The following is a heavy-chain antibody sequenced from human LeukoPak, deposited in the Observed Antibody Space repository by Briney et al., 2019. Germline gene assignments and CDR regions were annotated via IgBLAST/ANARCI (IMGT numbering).Heavy chain of an antibody. V-gene: IGHV3-23*01. D-gene: IGHD2-15*01. CDR3: AKDRVPENGWSFDI. Sequence: GGSLRLSCLAAGFVFSTYSISWVRHAPGGGLEWVSSIYGSGSKTFYADSVKGRFTISRDSSMTTVFLQMNGLRVEDTGLYYCAKDRVPENGWSFDIWGQGTMVTVSA. CDR1: GFVFSTYS. J-gene: IGHJ3*02. CDR2: IYGSGSKT.